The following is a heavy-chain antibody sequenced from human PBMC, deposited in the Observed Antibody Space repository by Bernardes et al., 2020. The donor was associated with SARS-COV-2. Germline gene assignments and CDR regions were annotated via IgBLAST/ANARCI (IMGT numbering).Heavy chain of an antibody. Sequence: SETLSLTCTVSGDSISSRNHYWGWIRQPPGKGLEWLGNIYYGGTTYYDPSLKSRVTISVDTSKNQLSLNLSSVTAADTALYFCARCEAAVRRDGYNHFDSWGQGTRVTVSS. J-gene: IGHJ4*02. V-gene: IGHV4-39*01. CDR1: GDSISSRNHY. CDR3: ARCEAAVRRDGYNHFDS. CDR2: IYYGGTT. D-gene: IGHD3-10*01.